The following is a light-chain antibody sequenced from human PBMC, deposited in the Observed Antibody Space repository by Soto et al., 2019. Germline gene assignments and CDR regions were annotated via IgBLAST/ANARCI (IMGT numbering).Light chain of an antibody. Sequence: EIVLTQSPGTLSLSPGDRATLSCRTSQNSYSNVSWYHHRPGQGPRLLIYRTSASATGIPARFSGSGSGIAFTLTIRSLESEDFTVYPCLKYQNLWAFGQGTKVDI. CDR1: QNSYSN. CDR2: RTS. V-gene: IGKV3-15*01. J-gene: IGKJ1*01. CDR3: LKYQNLWA.